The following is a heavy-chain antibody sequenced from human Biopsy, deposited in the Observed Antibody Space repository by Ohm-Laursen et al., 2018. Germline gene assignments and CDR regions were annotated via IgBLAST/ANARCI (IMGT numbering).Heavy chain of an antibody. V-gene: IGHV1-69*06. Sequence: EASVKVSCKVSGYTFTDYYIYWVRQAPGQGLEWLGGNIPILGTGNYAQKFQDRVTVAADTSTSTATMELRSLRSDDTAVYYCATKLTGYFHHWGQGTLVIVSS. CDR2: NIPILGTG. J-gene: IGHJ1*01. CDR1: GYTFTDYY. CDR3: ATKLTGYFHH. D-gene: IGHD3-9*01.